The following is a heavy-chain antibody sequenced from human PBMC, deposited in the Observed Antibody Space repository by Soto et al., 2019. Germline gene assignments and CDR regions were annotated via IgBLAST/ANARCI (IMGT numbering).Heavy chain of an antibody. J-gene: IGHJ4*02. CDR2: IFYSGST. CDR1: GCSISSSSYY. Sequence: SETLSLTCTVSGCSISSSSYYWGWIRQPPGKGLEWIGSIFYSGSTYYNPSLKSRVTISVDTSKNQFSLKLTSVTAADTAVYYCAAPPRYWGQGTLVTVSS. D-gene: IGHD6-6*01. V-gene: IGHV4-39*07. CDR3: AAPPRY.